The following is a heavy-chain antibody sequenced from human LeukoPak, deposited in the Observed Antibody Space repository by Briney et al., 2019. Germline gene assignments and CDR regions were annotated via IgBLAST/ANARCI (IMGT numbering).Heavy chain of an antibody. D-gene: IGHD3-10*01. J-gene: IGHJ5*02. V-gene: IGHV4-38-2*02. CDR2: IYHSGST. CDR3: ARERVPYYYGSGSYWMYNWFDP. Sequence: SETLSLTCTVSGYSISSGYYWGWIRQPPGKGLEWIGSIYHSGSTYYNPSLKSRVTISVDTSKNQFSLKLSSVTAADTAVYYCARERVPYYYGSGSYWMYNWFDPWGQGTLDTVSS. CDR1: GYSISSGYY.